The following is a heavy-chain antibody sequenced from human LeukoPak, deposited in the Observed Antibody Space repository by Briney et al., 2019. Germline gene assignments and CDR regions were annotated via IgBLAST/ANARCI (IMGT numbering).Heavy chain of an antibody. Sequence: SETLSLTCTVSGGSISGSSYYWGWIRQPPGKGLEWIGSIYYSGSTYYNPSLKSRVTISVDTSKNQFSLKLNSVTATDTAVYYCARGGRKQQLSPGSYDYWGQGTLVTVSS. J-gene: IGHJ4*02. CDR3: ARGGRKQQLSPGSYDY. V-gene: IGHV4-39*02. D-gene: IGHD6-13*01. CDR1: GGSISGSSYY. CDR2: IYYSGST.